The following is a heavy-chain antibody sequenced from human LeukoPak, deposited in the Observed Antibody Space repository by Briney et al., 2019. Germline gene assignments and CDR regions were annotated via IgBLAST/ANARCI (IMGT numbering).Heavy chain of an antibody. CDR2: IYYSGST. V-gene: IGHV4-39*07. D-gene: IGHD6-13*01. Sequence: PSETLPLTCTVSGGSISSSSYYWGWIRQPPGKGLEWIGSIYYSGSTYYNPSLKSRVTISVDTSKNQFSLKLSSVTAADTAVYYCARATSSNWYPAFDYWGQGTLVTVSS. CDR3: ARATSSNWYPAFDY. CDR1: GGSISSSSYY. J-gene: IGHJ4*02.